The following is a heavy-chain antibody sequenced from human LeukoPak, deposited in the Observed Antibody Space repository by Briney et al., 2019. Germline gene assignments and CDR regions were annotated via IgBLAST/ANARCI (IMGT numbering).Heavy chain of an antibody. D-gene: IGHD3-10*01. J-gene: IGHJ4*02. Sequence: GASVKVSCKASGYTFTGYYMHWVRQAPGQGLEWMGWINPNSGGTNYAQKFQGRVTMARDTSISTAYMELSRLRSDDTAVYYCARERYGSGSYPFDYWGQGTLVTVSS. CDR3: ARERYGSGSYPFDY. CDR1: GYTFTGYY. CDR2: INPNSGGT. V-gene: IGHV1-2*02.